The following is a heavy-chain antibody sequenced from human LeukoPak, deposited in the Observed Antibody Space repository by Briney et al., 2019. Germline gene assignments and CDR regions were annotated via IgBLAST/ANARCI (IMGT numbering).Heavy chain of an antibody. CDR1: GGSISNFY. J-gene: IGHJ4*02. CDR3: ARETTGAGTARPFDY. CDR2: IYSSGST. V-gene: IGHV4-4*07. D-gene: IGHD6-13*01. Sequence: SETLSLTCTVSGGSISNFYWSWIRQPAGKTLEWIGRIYSSGSTNYNPSLKSRVTMSLDTSKNQFSLKLSSVTAADTAVYFCARETTGAGTARPFDYWGQGTLVAVSS.